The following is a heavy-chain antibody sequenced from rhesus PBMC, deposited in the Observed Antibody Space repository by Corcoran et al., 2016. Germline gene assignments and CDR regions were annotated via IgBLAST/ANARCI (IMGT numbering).Heavy chain of an antibody. Sequence: EVQLVESGGGLVQPGGSLRLSCAASGFMFSSSSIHWVRQASGKGLEWVGRIREKSSNYETGYAASVKGRFTISRDDSKNTAYLQMNGLKTEDTAVYYCRTAAATFDSWGQGILVTVSS. CDR1: GFMFSSSS. CDR3: RTAAATFDS. D-gene: IGHD6-25*01. J-gene: IGHJ4*01. V-gene: IGHV3-118*01. CDR2: IREKSSNYET.